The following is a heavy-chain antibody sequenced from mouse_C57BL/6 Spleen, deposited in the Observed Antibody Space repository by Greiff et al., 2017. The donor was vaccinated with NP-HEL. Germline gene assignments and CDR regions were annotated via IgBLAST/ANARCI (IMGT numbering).Heavy chain of an antibody. CDR1: GYTFTDYE. D-gene: IGHD1-1*01. J-gene: IGHJ4*01. Sequence: SGAELVRPGASVTLSCKASGYTFTDYEMHWVKQTPVHGLEWIGAIDPETGGTAYNQKFKGKAILTADKSSSTAYMQLRSLTSEDSAVYYCYVSSPYYYAMDYWGQGTSVTVSS. CDR3: YVSSPYYYAMDY. CDR2: IDPETGGT. V-gene: IGHV1-15*01.